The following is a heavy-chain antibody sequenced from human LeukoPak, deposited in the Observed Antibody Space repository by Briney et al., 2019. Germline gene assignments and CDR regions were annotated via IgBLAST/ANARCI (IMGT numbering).Heavy chain of an antibody. D-gene: IGHD3-22*01. CDR1: GFTFSNFA. CDR2: ISASGNDI. V-gene: IGHV3-23*01. J-gene: IGHJ4*02. CDR3: AKRGYYYGSGGYYYFDY. Sequence: PGGSLRLSCAASGFTFSNFAMSWVRQAPGKGLEWVSVISASGNDIYYADSVKGRFTISRDNSGNTLYLQMNSLRAEDTAVYYCAKRGYYYGSGGYYYFDYWGQGTLVTVSS.